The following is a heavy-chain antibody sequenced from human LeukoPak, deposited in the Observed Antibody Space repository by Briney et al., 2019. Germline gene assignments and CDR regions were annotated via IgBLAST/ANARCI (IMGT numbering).Heavy chain of an antibody. CDR2: IIPIFGTA. Sequence: ASVKVSCTASGGTFSSYAISWVRQVPGQGLEGMGGIIPIFGTANYAQKFQGRVTVTADESTSTAYMELSSLRSEDTAVYYCARDLRTIFLHGMDVWGQGTTVTVSS. D-gene: IGHD3-3*01. CDR1: GGTFSSYA. J-gene: IGHJ6*02. CDR3: ARDLRTIFLHGMDV. V-gene: IGHV1-69*13.